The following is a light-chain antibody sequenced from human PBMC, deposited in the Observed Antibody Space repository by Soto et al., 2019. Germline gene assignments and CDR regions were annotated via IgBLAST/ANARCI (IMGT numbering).Light chain of an antibody. CDR3: QQTFRTST. CDR1: QTIDTY. CDR2: CAS. Sequence: DIQMTQSPSSLSSSVGDRVTITSRASQTIDTYLNWYQQKSGRAPKLLILCASTLQSGVPSRFSASESGPHFPLIINSLQPEDFATYYCQQTFRTSTFGQGTKVEMK. J-gene: IGKJ1*01. V-gene: IGKV1-39*01.